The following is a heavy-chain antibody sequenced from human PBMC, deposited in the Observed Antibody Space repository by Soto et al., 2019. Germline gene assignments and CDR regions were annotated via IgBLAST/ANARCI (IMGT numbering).Heavy chain of an antibody. D-gene: IGHD5-18*01. CDR2: IYHSGGT. Sequence: QVQLQESGPGLVKPSGTLSLTCAVSGVSIKGDNWWTWVRQSPGKGLEWIAEIYHSGGTNYNPSLRTRVTISVDMSTNQFSLKLTSVTAADTAVYYCAAHRGNTYGPLDDWGQGNLVTVSS. J-gene: IGHJ4*02. CDR3: AAHRGNTYGPLDD. V-gene: IGHV4-4*02. CDR1: GVSIKGDNW.